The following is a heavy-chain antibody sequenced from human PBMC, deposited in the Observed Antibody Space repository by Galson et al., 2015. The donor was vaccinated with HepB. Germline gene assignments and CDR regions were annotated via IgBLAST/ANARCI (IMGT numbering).Heavy chain of an antibody. CDR2: ISTSGGGT. V-gene: IGHV3-23*01. CDR3: AKPAGDSSGYFPNWFDP. Sequence: SLRLSCAASGFTFTSYAMSWVRQAPGKGLEWVSGISTSGGGTYYADSVKGRFTISRDNSKNTLYLQMNSLRVEDTAVYYCAKPAGDSSGYFPNWFDPWGQGTLVTVSS. J-gene: IGHJ5*02. CDR1: GFTFTSYA. D-gene: IGHD3-22*01.